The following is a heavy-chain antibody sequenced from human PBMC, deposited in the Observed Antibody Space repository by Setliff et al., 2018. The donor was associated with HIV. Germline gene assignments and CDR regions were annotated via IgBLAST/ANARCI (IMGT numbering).Heavy chain of an antibody. CDR2: VYYTGST. Sequence: SETLSLTCTVSSDSIRFYYWTWIRQPPGKGLEWIGNVYYTGSTNYNPSLKSRITISIDTSKSQFSLKLTSVAAADTAVYYCARDSGGYNYGFAVGSFDYWGQGALGTAPQ. V-gene: IGHV4-59*01. J-gene: IGHJ4*02. CDR3: ARDSGGYNYGFAVGSFDY. D-gene: IGHD5-18*01. CDR1: SDSIRFYY.